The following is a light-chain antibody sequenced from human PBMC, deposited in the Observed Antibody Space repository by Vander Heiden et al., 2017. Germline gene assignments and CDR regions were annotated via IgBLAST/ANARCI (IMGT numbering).Light chain of an antibody. CDR2: DVS. V-gene: IGLV2-14*01. CDR3: SSYTTSSTRV. Sequence: QSALTQPASGSGSPGQSITISCTGTSSDVGLYNYVSWYQQHPGKAPKLMIYDVSNLPSGVSNRFSGSKSGNTASLTISGLQAEDEADYYCSSYTTSSTRVFGTGTQVTVL. CDR1: SSDVGLYNY. J-gene: IGLJ1*01.